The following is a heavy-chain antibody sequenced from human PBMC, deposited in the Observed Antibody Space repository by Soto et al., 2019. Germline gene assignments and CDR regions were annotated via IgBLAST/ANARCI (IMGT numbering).Heavy chain of an antibody. CDR3: VKKQRKYYYYGMDV. Sequence: EVQVLESGGGLVQPGGSLRLSCAVSGFTFSSYAMSWVRQAPGKGLEWVSAISGSGGSTYYADSVKGRFTISRDNSKNTLYLQMNSLRAEDTAVYYCVKKQRKYYYYGMDVWGQGTTVTVSS. V-gene: IGHV3-23*01. CDR1: GFTFSSYA. J-gene: IGHJ6*02. CDR2: ISGSGGST.